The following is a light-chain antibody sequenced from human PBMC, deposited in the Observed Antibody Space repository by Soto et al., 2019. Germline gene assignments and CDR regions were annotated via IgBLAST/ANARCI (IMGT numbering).Light chain of an antibody. V-gene: IGLV1-40*01. Sequence: QSVLTQPPSVSGAPGQRVTISCSGTSSSIGAGYEVHWYHQLPGTAPKLVVSGNGNRPSGVPDRLPASKSGTSASLAITGLQAEDEGNYYCKSYDKRLTAYVFGTGTKVTVL. J-gene: IGLJ1*01. CDR3: KSYDKRLTAYV. CDR1: SSSIGAGYE. CDR2: GNG.